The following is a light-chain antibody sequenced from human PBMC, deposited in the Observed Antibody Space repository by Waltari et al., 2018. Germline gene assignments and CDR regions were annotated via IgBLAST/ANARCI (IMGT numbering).Light chain of an antibody. CDR2: KSF. CDR3: QQYNICPYT. J-gene: IGKJ2*01. Sequence: DIQMTQSPSTLSASVGDRVTITCRASQSISNWLAWYQQKPGKAPKVLIYKSFTLQSGVPSRFSGSGSETEFSLTISSLQPDDFATYYCQQYNICPYTFGQGTTLEI. CDR1: QSISNW. V-gene: IGKV1-5*03.